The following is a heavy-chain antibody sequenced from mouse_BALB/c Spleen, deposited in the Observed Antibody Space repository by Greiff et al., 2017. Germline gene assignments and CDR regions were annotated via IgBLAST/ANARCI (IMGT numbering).Heavy chain of an antibody. CDR3: ARSYYYGSVYAMDY. V-gene: IGHV5-17*02. CDR2: ISSGSSTI. Sequence: EVKLVESGGGLVQPGGSRKLSCAASGFTFSSFGMHWVRQAPEKGLEWVAYISSGSSTIYYADTVKGRFTISRDNPKNTLFLQMTSLRSEDTAMYYCARSYYYGSVYAMDYWGQGTSVTVSS. D-gene: IGHD1-1*01. CDR1: GFTFSSFG. J-gene: IGHJ4*01.